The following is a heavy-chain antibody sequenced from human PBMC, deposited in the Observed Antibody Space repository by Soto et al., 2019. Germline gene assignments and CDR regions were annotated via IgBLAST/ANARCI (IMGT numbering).Heavy chain of an antibody. Sequence: GASVKVSCKASGFTFSSSAIQWVRQARGQPLEWLGWIVVASGKTDYTHNLQTRVTITRDKSTNTAYLELSGLRSDDTAVYYCAATFDSGSYDFGGYPWWGQGTLVTVSS. V-gene: IGHV1-58*02. CDR3: AATFDSGSYDFGGYPW. J-gene: IGHJ4*02. CDR1: GFTFSSSA. D-gene: IGHD3-3*01. CDR2: IVVASGKT.